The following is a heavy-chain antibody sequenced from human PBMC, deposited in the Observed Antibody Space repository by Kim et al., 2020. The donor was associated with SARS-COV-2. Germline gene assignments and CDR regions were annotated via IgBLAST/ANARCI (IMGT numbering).Heavy chain of an antibody. V-gene: IGHV4-34*01. Sequence: GGTNYNPSRKSRVTIAVDTSKNQFSLSLSSVTAADTGIYYCARRSAGVDYWGQGTLVTVSS. CDR2: GGT. CDR3: ARRSAGVDY. J-gene: IGHJ4*02.